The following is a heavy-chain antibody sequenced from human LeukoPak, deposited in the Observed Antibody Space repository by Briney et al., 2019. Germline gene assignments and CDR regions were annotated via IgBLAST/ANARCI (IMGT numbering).Heavy chain of an antibody. CDR1: GGPISSSSYY. V-gene: IGHV4-39*01. Sequence: SETLSLTCTVSGGPISSSSYYWGWIRQPPGKGLEWIGSIYYSGSTYYNPSLKSRVTISVDTSKNQFSLKLSSVTAADTAVYYCAISVVTAIQGAYYFDYWGQGTLVTVSS. J-gene: IGHJ4*02. CDR2: IYYSGST. CDR3: AISVVTAIQGAYYFDY. D-gene: IGHD2-21*02.